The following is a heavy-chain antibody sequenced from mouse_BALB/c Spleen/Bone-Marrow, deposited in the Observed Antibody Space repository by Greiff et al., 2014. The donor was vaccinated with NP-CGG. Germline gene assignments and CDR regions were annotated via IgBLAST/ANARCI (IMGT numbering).Heavy chain of an antibody. CDR2: IDPSDSET. J-gene: IGHJ3*01. V-gene: IGHV1-69*02. CDR1: GYTFTRYW. CDR3: ARSGGNYAAWFVY. D-gene: IGHD2-1*01. Sequence: VQLQQSGAGVVKPGAPVKLSCKASGYTFTRYWMHWVRQRPGRGLEWIGKIDPSDSETHYNHEFKDKATLTVDKSSSTAYIQLSSLTSEDSAVYFCARSGGNYAAWFVYWGQGTLVTVSP.